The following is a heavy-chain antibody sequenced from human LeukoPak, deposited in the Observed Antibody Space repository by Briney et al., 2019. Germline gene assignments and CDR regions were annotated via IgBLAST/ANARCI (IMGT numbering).Heavy chain of an antibody. Sequence: GGSLRLSCAASGFTFSSYTMHWVRQAPGKGLEWVAVISYDGNDKYYADSVKGRFTISRDISKSTLYLQMNSLTPEDTAVYYCAREGGTVITYRPFDYWGQGILVTVSS. D-gene: IGHD2/OR15-2a*01. CDR3: AREGGTVITYRPFDY. CDR1: GFTFSSYT. CDR2: ISYDGNDK. V-gene: IGHV3-30*04. J-gene: IGHJ4*02.